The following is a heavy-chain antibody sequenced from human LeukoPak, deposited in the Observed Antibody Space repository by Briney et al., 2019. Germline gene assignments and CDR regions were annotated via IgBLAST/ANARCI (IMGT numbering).Heavy chain of an antibody. V-gene: IGHV3-21*01. CDR2: ISSSSSYI. CDR1: GFTFSSYS. J-gene: IGHJ5*02. Sequence: GGSLRLSCAASGFTFSSYSMNWVRQAPGKGLEWVSSISSSSSYIYYADSVKGRFTISRDNAKNTLYLQMNSLRAEDTSVYYCARDSQYGRFDPWGQGTLVTVSS. CDR3: ARDSQYGRFDP. D-gene: IGHD2/OR15-2a*01.